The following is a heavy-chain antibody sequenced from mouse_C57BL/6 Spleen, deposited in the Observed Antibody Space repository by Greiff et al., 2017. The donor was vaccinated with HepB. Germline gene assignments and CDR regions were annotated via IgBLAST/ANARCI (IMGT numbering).Heavy chain of an antibody. D-gene: IGHD2-4*01. J-gene: IGHJ2*01. V-gene: IGHV1-80*01. CDR2: IYPGDGDT. CDR3: ARLGDDYGRYFDY. Sequence: QVQLKESGAELVKPGASVKISCKASGYAFSSYWMNWVKQRPGKGLEWIGQIYPGDGDTNYNGKFKGKATLTADKSSSTAYMQLSSLTSEDSAVYFCARLGDDYGRYFDYWGQGTTLTVSS. CDR1: GYAFSSYW.